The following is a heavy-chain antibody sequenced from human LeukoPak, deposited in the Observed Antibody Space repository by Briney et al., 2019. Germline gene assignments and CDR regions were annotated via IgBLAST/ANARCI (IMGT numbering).Heavy chain of an antibody. Sequence: GASVKVSCKASGYTFTSYHMHWVRQAPGQGLEWMGIITPSSGSTNYAQKFQGRVIMTRDLSTTTVYMELSRLRSDDTAVYYCATYTGDILTGLGTPDAFDIWGQGTMVTVSS. CDR2: ITPSSGST. V-gene: IGHV1-46*01. D-gene: IGHD3-9*01. CDR1: GYTFTSYH. CDR3: ATYTGDILTGLGTPDAFDI. J-gene: IGHJ3*02.